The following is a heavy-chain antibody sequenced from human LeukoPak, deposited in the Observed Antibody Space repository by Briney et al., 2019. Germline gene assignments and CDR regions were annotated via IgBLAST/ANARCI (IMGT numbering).Heavy chain of an antibody. J-gene: IGHJ4*02. CDR3: ARSYGDYVLTLDY. D-gene: IGHD4-17*01. V-gene: IGHV1-69*05. CDR1: GGTFSSYA. Sequence: SVKVSCKASGGTFSSYAISWVRQAPGQGVEWMGGIIPIFGTANYAQKFQGRVTITTDESTSTAYMELSSLRSEDTAVYYCARSYGDYVLTLDYWGQGTLVTVSS. CDR2: IIPIFGTA.